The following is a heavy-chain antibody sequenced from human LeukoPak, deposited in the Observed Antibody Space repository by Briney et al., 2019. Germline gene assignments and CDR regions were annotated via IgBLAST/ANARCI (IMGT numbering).Heavy chain of an antibody. CDR1: GYTFTSYY. Sequence: ASVKVSCKASGYTFTSYYMHWVRQAPGQGLEWMGIINPSGGSTSYAQKFQGRVTMTRDTSTSTVYMELSSLRSEDTAVYYCARGSGSYLGGATEYFDCWGQGTLVTVSS. CDR2: INPSGGST. V-gene: IGHV1-46*03. CDR3: ARGSGSYLGGATEYFDC. J-gene: IGHJ4*02. D-gene: IGHD1-26*01.